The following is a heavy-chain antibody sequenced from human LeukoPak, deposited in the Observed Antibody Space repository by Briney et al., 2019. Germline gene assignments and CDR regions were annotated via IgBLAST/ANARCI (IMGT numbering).Heavy chain of an antibody. CDR3: VKSDWFDP. J-gene: IGHJ5*02. CDR1: GFTFSDYW. V-gene: IGHV3-74*01. Sequence: GGSLRLSCAASGFTFSDYWMNWVRQAPGKGLVWVSRIKGDGTLTFYADSVKGRFTISRDNAKNTLYLQMDSLRVEDTAVYYCVKSDWFDPCGRGTLVTVSS. CDR2: IKGDGTLT.